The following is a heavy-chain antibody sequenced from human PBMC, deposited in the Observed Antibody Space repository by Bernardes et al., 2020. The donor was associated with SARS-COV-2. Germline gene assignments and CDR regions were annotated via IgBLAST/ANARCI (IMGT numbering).Heavy chain of an antibody. J-gene: IGHJ4*02. Sequence: GGSLRLSCAASGFTFSSYSMNWVRQAPGKGLEWVSSISSSSSYIYYADSVKGRFTISRDNAKNSLYLQMNSLRAEDTAVYYCASWAYYYDSSGYSDYWGQGTLVTVSS. V-gene: IGHV3-21*01. D-gene: IGHD3-22*01. CDR3: ASWAYYYDSSGYSDY. CDR1: GFTFSSYS. CDR2: ISSSSSYI.